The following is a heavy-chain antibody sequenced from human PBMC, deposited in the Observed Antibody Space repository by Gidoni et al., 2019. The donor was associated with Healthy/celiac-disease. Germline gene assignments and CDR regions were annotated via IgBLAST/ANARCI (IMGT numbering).Heavy chain of an antibody. CDR1: VFPLTDYY. D-gene: IGHD6-13*01. CDR3: ARGSSGVSAAAAIDY. J-gene: IGHJ4*02. V-gene: IGHV3-11*05. CDR2: ISSSSSYK. Sequence: QVQLVESGGGLVKPRGPLRLSCAASVFPLTDYYRSWIRKAQGKGLEWVSYISSSSSYKNYADSVKGRFTISRDNAKNALYLQMNSLRAEDTAVYYCARGSSGVSAAAAIDYWGQGTLVTVSS.